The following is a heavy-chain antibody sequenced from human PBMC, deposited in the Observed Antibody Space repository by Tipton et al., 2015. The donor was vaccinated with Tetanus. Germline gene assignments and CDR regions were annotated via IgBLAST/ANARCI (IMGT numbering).Heavy chain of an antibody. CDR1: GYSFSSYW. V-gene: IGHV5-51*01. Sequence: QLVQSGSEVKKPGESLKISCKASGYSFSSYWIAWVRQMPGKGLEWMGNIYPGDSDTKYSPSFQGQVTFSVDKSISTAYLQWSSLKASDTAIYYCARRQRSGDYYYYMAIWGKGPTVTVSS. J-gene: IGHJ6*03. CDR3: ARRQRSGDYYYYMAI. D-gene: IGHD5/OR15-5a*01. CDR2: IYPGDSDT.